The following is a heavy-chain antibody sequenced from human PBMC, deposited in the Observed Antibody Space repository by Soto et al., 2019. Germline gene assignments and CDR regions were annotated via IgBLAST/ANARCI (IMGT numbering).Heavy chain of an antibody. D-gene: IGHD2-8*01. J-gene: IGHJ3*02. CDR3: ARTHCTFCVCYRSNDAFDI. V-gene: IGHV4-31*03. Sequence: SETLSLTCTVSGASISSGVDYWSWLRQDPGKGLEWIGYIYYSGNTYYNPSLKSRLTISADTSKNEFSLKLSSVTAADTAAYYCARTHCTFCVCYRSNDAFDIWGQGTVVPVSS. CDR1: GASISSGVDY. CDR2: IYYSGNT.